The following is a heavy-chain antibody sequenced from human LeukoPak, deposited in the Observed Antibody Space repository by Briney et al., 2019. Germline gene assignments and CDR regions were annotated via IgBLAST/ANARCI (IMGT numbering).Heavy chain of an antibody. J-gene: IGHJ6*02. CDR1: GGSIRSSSYY. D-gene: IGHD6-19*01. V-gene: IGHV4-39*01. CDR2: IYYSGST. Sequence: PSETLSLTCTVSGGSIRSSSYYWGWIRQPPGKGLEWIGSIYYSGSTYYNASLKSRGTISVDTSKNQFSLKLSSVTAADTAVYYCARRSYSSGWDYYYYGMDVWGQGTTVTVSS. CDR3: ARRSYSSGWDYYYYGMDV.